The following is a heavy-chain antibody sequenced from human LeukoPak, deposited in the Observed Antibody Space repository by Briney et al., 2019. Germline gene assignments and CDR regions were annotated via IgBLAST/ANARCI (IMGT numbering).Heavy chain of an antibody. D-gene: IGHD2-2*01. CDR1: GYTFTGYY. V-gene: IGHV1-2*02. CDR3: ARVEVVPAAGIDY. J-gene: IGHJ4*02. Sequence: ASVKVSCKASGYTFTGYYMHWVRQAPGQGLEWMGWINPNSGGTNYAQKFQGRVTMTRDTSIGTAYMELSRLRSDDTAVYYCARVEVVPAAGIDYWGQGTLVTVSS. CDR2: INPNSGGT.